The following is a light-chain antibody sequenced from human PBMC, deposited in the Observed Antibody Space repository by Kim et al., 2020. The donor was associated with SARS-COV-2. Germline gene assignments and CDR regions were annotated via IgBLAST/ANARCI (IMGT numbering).Light chain of an antibody. Sequence: RQVTLSCSRSSSNIGNNYVSWYQKLTGTAPKLLIYDNNKRPSGIPDRFSGSKSGTSATLGITGLQTGDEADYYCGTWDSSLSAGVFGTGTKVTVL. CDR3: GTWDSSLSAGV. V-gene: IGLV1-51*01. J-gene: IGLJ1*01. CDR1: SSNIGNNY. CDR2: DNN.